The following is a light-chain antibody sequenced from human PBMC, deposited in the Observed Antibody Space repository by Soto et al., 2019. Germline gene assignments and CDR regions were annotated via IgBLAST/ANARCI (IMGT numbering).Light chain of an antibody. J-gene: IGKJ1*01. V-gene: IGKV2-28*01. CDR1: QSLLHTNGYNY. CDR3: MQALQTPVT. CDR2: LGS. Sequence: DVVMTQSPLSLPVTPGEAASISCRSSQSLLHTNGYNYLDWYLQRPGHSPQLLIYLGSNRASGVPDRFSASGSGTDFTLKISRMEAGDVGVYYCMQALQTPVTFGQGTKVDIK.